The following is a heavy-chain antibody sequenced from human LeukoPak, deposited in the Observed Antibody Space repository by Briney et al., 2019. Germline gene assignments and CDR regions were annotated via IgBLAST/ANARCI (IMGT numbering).Heavy chain of an antibody. D-gene: IGHD3-22*01. Sequence: ASVKVSCKTSGFTFSNYGFHWVRQAPGQGLEWMGWISAGNGNTNYPQKFQGRVSMTTDTSTDTVHLDLRSLRSDDTAMYYCARAGYYDSSTYPSVYWGQGTLVIVSS. CDR2: ISAGNGNT. CDR1: GFTFSNYG. V-gene: IGHV1-18*01. J-gene: IGHJ4*02. CDR3: ARAGYYDSSTYPSVY.